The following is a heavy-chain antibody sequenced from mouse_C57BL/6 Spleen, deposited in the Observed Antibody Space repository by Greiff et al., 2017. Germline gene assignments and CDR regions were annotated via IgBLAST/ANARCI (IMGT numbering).Heavy chain of an antibody. J-gene: IGHJ4*01. Sequence: QVQLQQSGAELVRPGASVTLSCKASGYTFTDYEMHWVKQTPVHGLEWIGAIDPETGGTAYNQKFKGKAILTADKSSSTAYMELRSLTSEDSAVYYCTRGLSGFYAMDYWGQGTSVTVSS. CDR3: TRGLSGFYAMDY. V-gene: IGHV1-15*01. CDR2: IDPETGGT. CDR1: GYTFTDYE. D-gene: IGHD2-2*01.